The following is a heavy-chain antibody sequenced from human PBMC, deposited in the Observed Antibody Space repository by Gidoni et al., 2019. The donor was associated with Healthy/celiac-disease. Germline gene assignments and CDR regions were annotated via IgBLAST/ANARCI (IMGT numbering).Heavy chain of an antibody. J-gene: IGHJ4*02. V-gene: IGHV4-39*01. CDR2: IYYSGST. CDR3: ARQGSIAVADSFDY. Sequence: QLQLQESGPGLVKPSAPLSLTCTVSGGSISSSSYYWGWIRQPPGKGLEWIGGIYYSGSTYYNPSLKSRVTISVDTSKNQFSLKLSSVTAADTAVYYCARQGSIAVADSFDYWGQGTLVTVSS. D-gene: IGHD6-19*01. CDR1: GGSISSSSYY.